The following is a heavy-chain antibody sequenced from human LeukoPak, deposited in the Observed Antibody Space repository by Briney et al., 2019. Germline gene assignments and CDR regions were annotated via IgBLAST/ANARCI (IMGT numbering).Heavy chain of an antibody. Sequence: GGSLRLSCAASGFTFSTYDMHWVRQATGKGLEWVSGINPAGDTYYPGPVKGRFTISREDAKNSFYLQMNSLGVGDTAVYYCARGDCSGGSCSSMDVWGQGTTVTVSS. CDR2: INPAGDT. CDR1: GFTFSTYD. V-gene: IGHV3-13*04. J-gene: IGHJ6*02. CDR3: ARGDCSGGSCSSMDV. D-gene: IGHD2-15*01.